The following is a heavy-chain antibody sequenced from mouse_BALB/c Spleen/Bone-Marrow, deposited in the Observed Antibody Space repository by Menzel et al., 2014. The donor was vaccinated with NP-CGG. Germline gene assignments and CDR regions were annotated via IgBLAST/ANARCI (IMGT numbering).Heavy chain of an antibody. V-gene: IGHV1S22*01. J-gene: IGHJ2*01. CDR1: GYTFTSSW. CDR3: TSHCFDY. CDR2: IYTGSGST. Sequence: LLQSGSELVRPGASVKLSCKVSGYTFTSSWMHWVTPRPGQGLEWIGYIYTGSGSTNYDEKLKSKVTLTVDTASSTTYMQLSSRTSEDAAVYYYTSHCFDYWGQGTTRTVAS.